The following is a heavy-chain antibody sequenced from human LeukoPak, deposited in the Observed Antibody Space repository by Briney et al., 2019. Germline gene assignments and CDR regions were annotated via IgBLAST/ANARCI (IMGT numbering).Heavy chain of an antibody. CDR3: ATAPILRGEGGEHYKYGMDV. Sequence: SETLSLTCAVSVGSISSGNWWSWVRQSPGKGLEWIGEIYHNGTRNYNPSLKSRVTISADTFKNHFSLKLTSVTAADTAVYYCATAPILRGEGGEHYKYGMDVWGQGTTVIASS. CDR2: IYHNGTR. V-gene: IGHV4-4*02. CDR1: VGSISSGNW. D-gene: IGHD2-2*02. J-gene: IGHJ6*02.